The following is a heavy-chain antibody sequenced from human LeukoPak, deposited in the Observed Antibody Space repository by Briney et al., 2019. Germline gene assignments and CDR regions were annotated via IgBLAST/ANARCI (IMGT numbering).Heavy chain of an antibody. J-gene: IGHJ4*02. Sequence: ASVKVSCKASGYIFTSYDINWVRQATGQGLEWMGWMNPSSGDTGYTQNFQGRITTTRNTSIYTAYMELSSLKSEDTAVYYCARTRGSGSYSTVPYWGQGTLVTVSS. CDR2: MNPSSGDT. V-gene: IGHV1-8*01. CDR1: GYIFTSYD. D-gene: IGHD3-10*01. CDR3: ARTRGSGSYSTVPY.